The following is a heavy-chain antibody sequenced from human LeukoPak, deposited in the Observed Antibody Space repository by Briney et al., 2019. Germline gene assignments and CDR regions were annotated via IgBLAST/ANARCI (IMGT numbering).Heavy chain of an antibody. V-gene: IGHV3-48*01. J-gene: IGHJ6*03. Sequence: PGGSLGLSCAASGFTFSSHNMNWVRQAPGRGLEWISYITTGSSTIKYADSVNGRFTISRDNTKSSLYLQMNSLRAEDTAVYYCARDRGAVGGLLSYHFYYMDVWGKGTPVTVS. D-gene: IGHD3-16*01. CDR2: ITTGSSTI. CDR1: GFTFSSHN. CDR3: ARDRGAVGGLLSYHFYYMDV.